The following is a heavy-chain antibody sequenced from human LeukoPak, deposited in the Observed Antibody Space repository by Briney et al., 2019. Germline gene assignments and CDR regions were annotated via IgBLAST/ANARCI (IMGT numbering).Heavy chain of an antibody. CDR1: GFTFSSYS. Sequence: GGSLRLSCAASGFTFSSYSMNWVRQAPGKGLEWVSSISSSSSYIYYADSVKGRFTISRDNAKNSLYLQMNSLRAEDTAVYYWARNTVDPVFNRLPNGSPPGGQETL. CDR3: ARNTVDPVFNRLPNGSPP. D-gene: IGHD3-9*01. V-gene: IGHV3-21*01. CDR2: ISSSSSYI. J-gene: IGHJ5*02.